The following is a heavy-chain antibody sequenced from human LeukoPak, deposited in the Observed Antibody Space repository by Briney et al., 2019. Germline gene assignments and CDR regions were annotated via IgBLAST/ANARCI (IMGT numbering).Heavy chain of an antibody. J-gene: IGHJ4*02. CDR1: GGTFSSYA. CDR2: IIPILGIA. Sequence: SVKVSFKASGGTFSSYAISWVRQAPGQGLEWMGRIIPILGIANYAQKFQGRVTITADKSTSTAYMELSSLRSEYTAVYYCARAHISGDYDSSGYPFDYWGQGTLVTVSS. V-gene: IGHV1-69*04. D-gene: IGHD3-22*01. CDR3: ARAHISGDYDSSGYPFDY.